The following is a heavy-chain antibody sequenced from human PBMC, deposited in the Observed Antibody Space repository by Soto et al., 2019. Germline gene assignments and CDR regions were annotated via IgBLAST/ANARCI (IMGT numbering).Heavy chain of an antibody. D-gene: IGHD3-22*01. CDR1: GGPISRGGFP. Sequence: SETLSLTCAVSGGPISRGGFPWSWLRQSPGRGLECIVYIFYTGSTYYNPSLKSRVTISVDRSKNQFSRRLTSVTAADTAVYYCARATFIRKGYYDATDYYYFDYWGQGALVTVSS. V-gene: IGHV4-30-2*06. CDR3: ARATFIRKGYYDATDYYYFDY. J-gene: IGHJ4*02. CDR2: IFYTGST.